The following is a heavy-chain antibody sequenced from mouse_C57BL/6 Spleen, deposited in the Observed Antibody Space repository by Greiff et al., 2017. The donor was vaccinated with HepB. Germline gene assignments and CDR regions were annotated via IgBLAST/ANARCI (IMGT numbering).Heavy chain of an antibody. Sequence: VQLQQSGAELVKPGASVKISCKASGYAFSSYWMNWVKQRPGKGLEWIGQIYPGDGDTNYNGKFKGKATLTADKSSSTAYMQLSSLTSEDSAVYFCARGGNEYDVFFAYWGQGTLVTVS. CDR1: GYAFSSYW. V-gene: IGHV1-80*01. D-gene: IGHD2-4*01. J-gene: IGHJ3*01. CDR2: IYPGDGDT. CDR3: ARGGNEYDVFFAY.